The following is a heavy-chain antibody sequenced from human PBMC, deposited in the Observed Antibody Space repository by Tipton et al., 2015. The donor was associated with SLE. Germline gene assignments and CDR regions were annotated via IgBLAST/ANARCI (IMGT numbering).Heavy chain of an antibody. Sequence: SLRLSCAASGFTFRTYGVHWVRQAPGKGLEWVALIWFDGSLRYYEDSVNGRFTISRDNSRNTLFLQMDSLRAEDTAVYYCVGGSSDSYHFDHWGQGTPVTVSS. D-gene: IGHD2-21*02. CDR1: GFTFRTYG. CDR3: VGGSSDSYHFDH. J-gene: IGHJ4*02. CDR2: IWFDGSLR. V-gene: IGHV3-33*01.